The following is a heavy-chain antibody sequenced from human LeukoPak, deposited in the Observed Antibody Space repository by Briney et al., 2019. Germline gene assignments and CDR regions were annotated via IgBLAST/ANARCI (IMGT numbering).Heavy chain of an antibody. CDR2: INHSGST. D-gene: IGHD1-26*01. Sequence: PSETLSLTCAVYGGSFSGYYWSWIRQPPGKGLEWIGEINHSGSTNYNPSLKSRVTISVDTSKNQFSLKLSSVTAADTAVYYCATRFGGRGNLSPLSGSYYQSWFDPWGQGTLVTVSS. CDR1: GGSFSGYY. CDR3: ATRFGGRGNLSPLSGSYYQSWFDP. J-gene: IGHJ5*02. V-gene: IGHV4-34*01.